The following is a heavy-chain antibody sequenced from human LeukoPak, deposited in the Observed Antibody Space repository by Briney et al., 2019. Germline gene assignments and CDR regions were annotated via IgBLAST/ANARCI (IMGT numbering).Heavy chain of an antibody. CDR1: GGSISSYC. D-gene: IGHD3-10*01. CDR3: ARDSGTTGEVKFDP. J-gene: IGHJ5*02. V-gene: IGHV4-4*07. CDR2: IYTSGST. Sequence: PSETLSLTCTVSGGSISSYCWSWIRQPAGKGLERIGRIYTSGSTDYNPSLKSRVTMSVDTSNNQFSLKLSSVTAADTAVYYCARDSGTTGEVKFDPWGQGTLVTVSS.